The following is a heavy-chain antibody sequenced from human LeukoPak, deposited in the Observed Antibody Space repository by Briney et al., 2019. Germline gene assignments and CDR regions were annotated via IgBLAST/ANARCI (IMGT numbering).Heavy chain of an antibody. J-gene: IGHJ3*02. V-gene: IGHV3-53*01. CDR3: ARGGSYPNDPFDI. CDR1: GLTVNSNY. D-gene: IGHD1-26*01. Sequence: GGSVRLSCAASGLTVNSNYMIWARQAPGKGLEWVSVIYGGGGTQYADSVGGRITFSGDNSKNTLLLQMNNLRAEDTAVYYCARGGSYPNDPFDIWGQGTRVTVTS. CDR2: IYGGGGT.